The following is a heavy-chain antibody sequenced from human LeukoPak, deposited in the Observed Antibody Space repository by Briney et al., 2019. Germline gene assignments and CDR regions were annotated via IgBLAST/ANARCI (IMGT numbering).Heavy chain of an antibody. CDR3: ARRDSSGWYCFDH. CDR2: IKRDGSES. CDR1: GFTFSNYW. V-gene: IGHV3-7*01. J-gene: IGHJ4*02. D-gene: IGHD6-19*01. Sequence: PGGSLRLSCAASGFTFSNYWMTWVRQAPGKGLEWVANIKRDGSESYYMDSAKGRFTVSRDNAKNSLYLQMNSLRAEDSALYFCARRDSSGWYCFDHWGPGTLVTVSS.